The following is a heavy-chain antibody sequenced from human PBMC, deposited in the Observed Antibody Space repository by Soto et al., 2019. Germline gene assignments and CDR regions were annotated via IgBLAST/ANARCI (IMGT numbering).Heavy chain of an antibody. J-gene: IGHJ2*01. D-gene: IGHD3-22*01. CDR2: INAGNGNT. CDR1: GYTFTSYA. Sequence: GASVKVSCKASGYTFTSYAMHWVRQAPGQRLEWMGWINAGNGNTKYSQKFQGRVTITRDTSASTAYMELSRLRSEDTAVYYCARYYYDSSGYWYFDLWGRGSLVTVSS. CDR3: ARYYYDSSGYWYFDL. V-gene: IGHV1-3*01.